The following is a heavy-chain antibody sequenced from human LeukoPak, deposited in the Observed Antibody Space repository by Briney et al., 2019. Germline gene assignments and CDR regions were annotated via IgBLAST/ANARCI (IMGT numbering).Heavy chain of an antibody. J-gene: IGHJ6*03. V-gene: IGHV3-21*01. CDR3: ARDAAIMVYAQDYYYMDV. Sequence: PGGSLRLSCAASGFTFSSYAMSWVRQAPGKGLEWVSSISSSSSYIYYADSVKGRFTISRDNAKNSLYLQMNSLRAEDTAVYYCARDAAIMVYAQDYYYMDVWGKGTTVTVSS. D-gene: IGHD2-8*01. CDR2: ISSSSSYI. CDR1: GFTFSSYA.